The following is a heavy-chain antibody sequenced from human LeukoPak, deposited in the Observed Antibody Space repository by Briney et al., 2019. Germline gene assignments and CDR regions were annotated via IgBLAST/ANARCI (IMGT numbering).Heavy chain of an antibody. J-gene: IGHJ3*02. CDR2: IFPGDSKT. CDR3: ARRGHSGSFLDAFDI. V-gene: IGHV5-51*01. CDR1: GYSFTNYW. D-gene: IGHD1-26*01. Sequence: GESLRISCKGSGYSFTNYWIAWVRQMPGKGLEWMGIIFPGDSKTRYSPSFQGQVTISADKSITTAYLQWSSLKASDTAMYYCARRGHSGSFLDAFDIWGQGTMVTVSS.